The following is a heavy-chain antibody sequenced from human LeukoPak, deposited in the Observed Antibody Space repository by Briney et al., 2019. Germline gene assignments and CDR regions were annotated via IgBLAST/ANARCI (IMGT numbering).Heavy chain of an antibody. Sequence: PSETPSLTCTVSGGSISAYNWGWIRQSPGKGLEYIGYVFHTGSTNRNPSLESRLTISVDTSKRQFSLKLTSVTAADTAVYYCARLGWGSNYVDLWGQGTLVTVST. CDR3: ARLGWGSNYVDL. D-gene: IGHD3-16*01. J-gene: IGHJ4*02. CDR2: VFHTGST. V-gene: IGHV4-59*01. CDR1: GGSISAYN.